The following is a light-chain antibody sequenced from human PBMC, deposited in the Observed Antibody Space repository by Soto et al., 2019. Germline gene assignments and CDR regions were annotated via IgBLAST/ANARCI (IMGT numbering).Light chain of an antibody. CDR2: GAS. Sequence: EIVLTQSPGTLSLSPGERATLSCRASQSVSSTYLAWYQQKFGQAPRLLIYGASSRATGIPDRFSGSGSGTDFTLTISSLQPEDFATYYCQQSYSTPRTFGQGTKVEIK. V-gene: IGKV3-20*01. CDR3: QQSYSTPRT. CDR1: QSVSSTY. J-gene: IGKJ1*01.